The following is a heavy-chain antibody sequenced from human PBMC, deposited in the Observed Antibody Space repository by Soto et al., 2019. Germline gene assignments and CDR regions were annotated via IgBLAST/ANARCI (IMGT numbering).Heavy chain of an antibody. V-gene: IGHV4-39*01. CDR3: SRHRRPGSGKWYGVDS. CDR1: GGSISDETHY. D-gene: IGHD3-10*01. CDR2: IYYTGFT. Sequence: SETLSLTCTVSGGSISDETHYWGCIRQPPGRGLEWIGTIYYTGFTYYNPSLKSRVSISVDTSKNQFSLNLNSVTAADTAVYYCSRHRRPGSGKWYGVDSWGQGTLVTVSS. J-gene: IGHJ4*02.